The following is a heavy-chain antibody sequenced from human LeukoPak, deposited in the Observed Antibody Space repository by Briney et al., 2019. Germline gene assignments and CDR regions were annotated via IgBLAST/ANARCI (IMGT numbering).Heavy chain of an antibody. CDR3: ASRQQQGLDY. CDR1: GFTFSSYS. D-gene: IGHD6-13*01. V-gene: IGHV3-48*04. J-gene: IGHJ4*02. Sequence: PGGSLRLSCAASGFTFSSYSMNWVRQAPGKGLEWVSYISSSSSTIYYADSVKGRFTISRDNAKNSLYLQMNSLRAEDTAVYYCASRQQQGLDYWGQGTLVTVSS. CDR2: ISSSSSTI.